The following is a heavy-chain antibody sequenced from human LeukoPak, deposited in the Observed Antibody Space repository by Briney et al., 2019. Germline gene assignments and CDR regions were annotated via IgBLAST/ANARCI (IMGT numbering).Heavy chain of an antibody. CDR2: INHSGST. D-gene: IGHD6-19*01. V-gene: IGHV4-34*01. Sequence: SETLSLTCAVYGGSFSGYYWSWIRQPPGKGLEWIGEINHSGSTNYNPSLKSRVTISVDTSKNQFYLKLSSVTAADTAVYYCARIIAVAGSDYWGQGTLVTVSS. J-gene: IGHJ4*02. CDR1: GGSFSGYY. CDR3: ARIIAVAGSDY.